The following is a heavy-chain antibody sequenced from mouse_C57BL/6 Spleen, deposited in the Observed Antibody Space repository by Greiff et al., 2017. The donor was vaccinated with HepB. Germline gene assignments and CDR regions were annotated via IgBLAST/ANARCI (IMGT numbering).Heavy chain of an antibody. D-gene: IGHD1-1*01. CDR2: IDPETGGT. J-gene: IGHJ1*03. Sequence: QVQLQQSGAELVRPGASVTLSCKASGYTFTDYEMHWVKQTPVHGLEWIGAIDPETGGTAYNQKFKGKAILTADKSSSTAYMELRSLTSEDSAVYYCTRRDSTVVAPYFDVWGTGTTVTVSS. CDR1: GYTFTDYE. V-gene: IGHV1-15*01. CDR3: TRRDSTVVAPYFDV.